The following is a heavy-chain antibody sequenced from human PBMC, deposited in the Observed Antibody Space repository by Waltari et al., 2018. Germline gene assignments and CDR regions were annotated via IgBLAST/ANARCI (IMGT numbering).Heavy chain of an antibody. CDR2: IFPFDSDT. Sequence: EVQLVQSGAEVKKPGESLKTPCQASGYPYNLYGTPWVRPMPGKGLGWVGVIFPFDSDTRSSPSLKGQVSISADMSTTTAFLRWNSLKASDSAIYYCARLRSIAPRGDNWFDSWGQGTQVSVSS. J-gene: IGHJ5*01. CDR1: GYPYNLYG. D-gene: IGHD6-6*01. CDR3: ARLRSIAPRGDNWFDS. V-gene: IGHV5-51*01.